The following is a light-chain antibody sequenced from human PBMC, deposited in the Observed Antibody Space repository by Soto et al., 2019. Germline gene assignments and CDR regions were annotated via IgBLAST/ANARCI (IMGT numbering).Light chain of an antibody. Sequence: DIQMTQSPSTLSGSVGDRVTITCRASQTISSWLAWYQQKPGKAPKLLIYKASTIKSGVPSRFSGSGSGTEFTLTISSLQPDDFATYYCQQYYSYSEAFGQGTKVELK. CDR2: KAS. CDR3: QQYYSYSEA. CDR1: QTISSW. J-gene: IGKJ1*01. V-gene: IGKV1-5*03.